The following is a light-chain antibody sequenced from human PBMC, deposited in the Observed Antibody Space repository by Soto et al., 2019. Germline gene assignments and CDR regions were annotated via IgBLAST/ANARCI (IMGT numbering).Light chain of an antibody. CDR1: QSVSSY. Sequence: EIVLTQSPAILSMSPVERATLSCRASQSVSSYFAWYQQKPGQAPRLLIYDASNRATGVPARFSGSGSGTDFTLSISSLEPEDFAVYYCQQRRYWPVTFGQGTKVEIK. V-gene: IGKV3-11*01. CDR2: DAS. J-gene: IGKJ1*01. CDR3: QQRRYWPVT.